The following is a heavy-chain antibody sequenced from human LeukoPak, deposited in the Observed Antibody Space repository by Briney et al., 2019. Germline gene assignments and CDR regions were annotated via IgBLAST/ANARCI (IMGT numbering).Heavy chain of an antibody. Sequence: ASVKVSCKASGYTFTGYYMHWVRQAPGQGLEWMGWINPNSGGTNYAQKFQGRVTMTRNTSISTAYMELSSLRSEDTAVYYCARGKAHYYDSSGPNWFDPWGQGTLVTVSS. CDR1: GYTFTGYY. J-gene: IGHJ5*02. CDR2: INPNSGGT. V-gene: IGHV1-2*02. CDR3: ARGKAHYYDSSGPNWFDP. D-gene: IGHD3-22*01.